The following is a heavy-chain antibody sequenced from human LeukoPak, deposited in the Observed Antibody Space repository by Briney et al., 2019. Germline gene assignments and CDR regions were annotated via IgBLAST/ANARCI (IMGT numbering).Heavy chain of an antibody. CDR1: GGSISSGGYY. CDR2: IYYNGST. D-gene: IGHD3-10*01. V-gene: IGHV4-31*03. CDR3: ARTSITMVRGVIIHNWFDP. Sequence: SETLSLTCTVSGGSISSGGYYWSWIRQHPGKGLEWIGYIYYNGSTYYNPSLKSRVTISVDTSKNQFSLKLSSVTAADTAVYYCARTSITMVRGVIIHNWFDPWGQGTLVTVSS. J-gene: IGHJ5*02.